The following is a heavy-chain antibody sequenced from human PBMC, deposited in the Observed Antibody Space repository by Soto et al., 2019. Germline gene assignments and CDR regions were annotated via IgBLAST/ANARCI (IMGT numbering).Heavy chain of an antibody. CDR2: IYYSGST. V-gene: IGHV4-31*03. CDR1: GGSISSGGYY. D-gene: IGHD3-16*01. Sequence: SETLSLTCTVSGGSISSGGYYWSWIRQHPGKGLEWIGYIYYSGSTYYNPSLKSRVTISVDTSKNQFSLKLSSVTAADTAVYYCASGSIWGAPMDVWGQGTTVTVSS. CDR3: ASGSIWGAPMDV. J-gene: IGHJ6*02.